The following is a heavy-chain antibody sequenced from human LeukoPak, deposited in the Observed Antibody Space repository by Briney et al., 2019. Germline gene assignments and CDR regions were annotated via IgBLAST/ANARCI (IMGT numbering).Heavy chain of an antibody. V-gene: IGHV4-4*07. CDR2: IYTSGST. J-gene: IGHJ4*02. D-gene: IGHD3-10*01. Sequence: PSETLSLTCTVSGGSISSYYWSWIRQPAGKGLEWIGRIYTSGSTNYNPSLKSRVTMSVDTSKNQFSLKLSSVTAADTAVYYCARENISSLWFGELLGYYFDYWGQGTLVTVSS. CDR1: GGSISSYY. CDR3: ARENISSLWFGELLGYYFDY.